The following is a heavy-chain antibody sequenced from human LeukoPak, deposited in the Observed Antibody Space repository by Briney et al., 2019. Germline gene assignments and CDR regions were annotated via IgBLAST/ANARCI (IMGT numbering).Heavy chain of an antibody. Sequence: GGSLRLSCAASGFIFSSYGMHWVRQAPGKGLEWVAFIRYDGSKKYYADSVKGRFTISRDNSKNTLYLQMNSLRAEDTAVYYCAKASPDSSLNYYYYYYMDVWGKGTTVTVSS. V-gene: IGHV3-30*02. CDR1: GFIFSSYG. CDR2: IRYDGSKK. J-gene: IGHJ6*03. D-gene: IGHD6-13*01. CDR3: AKASPDSSLNYYYYYYMDV.